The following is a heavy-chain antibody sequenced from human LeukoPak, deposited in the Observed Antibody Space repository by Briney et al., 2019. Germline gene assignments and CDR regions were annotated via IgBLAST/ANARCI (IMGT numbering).Heavy chain of an antibody. J-gene: IGHJ6*02. CDR2: ISDSGGST. D-gene: IGHD2-15*01. CDR1: GFPFSSYA. V-gene: IGHV3-64D*09. Sequence: GGSLRLSCSASGFPFSSYAMEWVRQAPGKGLEYVSAISDSGGSTYYADSVKGRFTISRDNSRNTLYLQMSSLRAEDTAVYFCVRGYSFGPYGMDVWGQGTTVTVSS. CDR3: VRGYSFGPYGMDV.